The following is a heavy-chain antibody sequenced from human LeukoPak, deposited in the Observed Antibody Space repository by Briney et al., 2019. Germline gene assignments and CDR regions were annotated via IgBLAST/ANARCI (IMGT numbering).Heavy chain of an antibody. CDR2: INPNSGGT. CDR1: GYTFTDYY. Sequence: AASVKVSCKASGYTFTDYYIHWVRQAPGQGLEWMGRINPNSGGTNYAQKFQGRVTMTRDTSISTAYMELSRLTSEATAVYYCARATDFRGSSYGDAYWGQGTLVTVSS. J-gene: IGHJ4*02. V-gene: IGHV1-2*06. CDR3: ARATDFRGSSYGDAY. D-gene: IGHD5-18*01.